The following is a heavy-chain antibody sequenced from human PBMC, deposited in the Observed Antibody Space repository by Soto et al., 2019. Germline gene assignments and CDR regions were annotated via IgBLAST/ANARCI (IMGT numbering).Heavy chain of an antibody. V-gene: IGHV2-5*02. CDR1: GFSLSTSGVG. J-gene: IGHJ5*02. CDR3: ARMTTVETIGFDP. D-gene: IGHD4-17*01. CDR2: IYWDGDK. Sequence: QITLKESGPTLLKPTQTLTLTCTFSGFSLSTSGVGVGWIRQPPGKALEWLALIYWDGDKRYSPSLESRLTITKADVKNRVVLTLTNLHPVDTATYYCARMTTVETIGFDPWGQGTLVTVST.